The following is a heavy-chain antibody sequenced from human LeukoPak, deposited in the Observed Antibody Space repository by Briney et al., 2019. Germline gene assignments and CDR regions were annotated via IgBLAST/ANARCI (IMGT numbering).Heavy chain of an antibody. D-gene: IGHD5/OR15-5a*01. J-gene: IGHJ3*02. CDR1: GFTFSSYE. CDR2: ISSSGTTK. Sequence: GGSLRFSCAASGFTFSSYEMNWVRQGPGKGLEWVSYISSSGTTKYYADSVKGRFTISRDNAKNSLYLQMNSLRAEDTAVYYCARDQSVGNPDAFDIWGQGTMVTVSS. V-gene: IGHV3-48*03. CDR3: ARDQSVGNPDAFDI.